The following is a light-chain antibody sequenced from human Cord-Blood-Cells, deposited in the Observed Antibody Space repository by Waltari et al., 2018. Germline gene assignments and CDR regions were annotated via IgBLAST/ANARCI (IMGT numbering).Light chain of an antibody. CDR1: QSVSSSY. J-gene: IGKJ1*01. CDR3: QQDGSSPRT. V-gene: IGKV3-20*01. Sequence: EIVLTQSPGTLSLSPGERATLSCRASQSVSSSYLAWYQQKPGQAPRLLIYGASSRATGIPDRVSGSVSGTDFTLTISRLEPEDFAVYYCQQDGSSPRTFGQGTKVEIK. CDR2: GAS.